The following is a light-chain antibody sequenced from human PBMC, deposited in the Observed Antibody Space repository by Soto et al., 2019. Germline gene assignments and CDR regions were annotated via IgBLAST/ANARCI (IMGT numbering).Light chain of an antibody. J-gene: IGKJ1*01. Sequence: DIQMTQSPSSVSASVGDRVTITCRASQGISDYLAWYQQNPGKVPKLLIYGASTLHSGVQSRFSGSGSRKEFTITISSLQHEDVANYYCQKYNSAPWTFGQGTTVEIK. CDR2: GAS. CDR3: QKYNSAPWT. CDR1: QGISDY. V-gene: IGKV1-27*01.